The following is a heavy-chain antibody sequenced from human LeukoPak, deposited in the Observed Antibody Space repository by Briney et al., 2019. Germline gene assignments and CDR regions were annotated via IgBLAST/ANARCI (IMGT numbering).Heavy chain of an antibody. CDR1: GFTFSDYY. Sequence: PGRSLRLSCAASGFTFSDYYMSWIRQAPGKGLEWVSYISSSGSTIYYADSVKGRFTISRDNAKNSLYLQMNSLRAEDTAVYYCARVLSSSWYNSDYWGQGTLVTVSS. V-gene: IGHV3-11*04. J-gene: IGHJ4*02. CDR3: ARVLSSSWYNSDY. CDR2: ISSSGSTI. D-gene: IGHD6-13*01.